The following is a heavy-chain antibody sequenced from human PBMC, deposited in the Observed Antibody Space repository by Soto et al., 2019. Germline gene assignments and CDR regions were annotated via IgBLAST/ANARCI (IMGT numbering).Heavy chain of an antibody. CDR1: GGTFSSYA. V-gene: IGHV1-69*13. Sequence: SVKASCKASGGTFSSYAISWVRQAPGQVLEWLGGIIPIFRTGNYAQKFQGRVTITADESTSTAYMELSSLRSEDTAVYYCVERVVPAARRYYYYGMEVWGQGTTVTVSS. CDR3: VERVVPAARRYYYYGMEV. J-gene: IGHJ6*02. D-gene: IGHD2-2*01. CDR2: IIPIFRTG.